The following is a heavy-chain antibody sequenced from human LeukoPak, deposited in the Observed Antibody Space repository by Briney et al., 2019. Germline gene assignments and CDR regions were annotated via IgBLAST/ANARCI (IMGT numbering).Heavy chain of an antibody. Sequence: GGSLRLSCAASEFTFSSYGMHWVRQAPGKGLEWAAFIRYDGSNKYYADSVKGRFTISRDNSKNTLYLQMNSLRAEDTAVYYCAKDFGAAAGIFDYWGQGTLVTVSS. CDR2: IRYDGSNK. CDR3: AKDFGAAAGIFDY. J-gene: IGHJ4*02. CDR1: EFTFSSYG. V-gene: IGHV3-30*02. D-gene: IGHD6-13*01.